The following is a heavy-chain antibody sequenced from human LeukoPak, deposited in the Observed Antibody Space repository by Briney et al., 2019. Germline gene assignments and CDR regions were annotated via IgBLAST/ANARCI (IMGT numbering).Heavy chain of an antibody. CDR1: GHSIGAGFV. V-gene: IGHV4-38-2*02. CDR2: IFHNGNT. Sequence: PSATLSLTCTVSGHSIGAGFVWGWIRQSPGKGLEWLGNIFHNGNTYYNPSLNGRLTMSPDTSRNQFSLTLTSVTAADTAVYFCARRGSITGWSFDHWGLGSLVTVSS. J-gene: IGHJ4*02. CDR3: ARRGSITGWSFDH. D-gene: IGHD1-14*01.